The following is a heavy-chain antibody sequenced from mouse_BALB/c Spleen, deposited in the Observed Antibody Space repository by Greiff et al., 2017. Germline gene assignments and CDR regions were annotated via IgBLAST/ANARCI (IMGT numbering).Heavy chain of an antibody. Sequence: EVKLEESGGGLVQPGGSLRLSCATSGFTFTDYYMSWVRQPPGKALEWLGFIRNKANGYTTEYSASVKGRFTISRDNSQSILYLQMNTLRAEDSATYYCARDGGNPLYYAMDYWGQGTSVTVSS. V-gene: IGHV7-3*02. CDR1: GFTFTDYY. J-gene: IGHJ4*01. CDR2: IRNKANGYTT. CDR3: ARDGGNPLYYAMDY. D-gene: IGHD2-1*01.